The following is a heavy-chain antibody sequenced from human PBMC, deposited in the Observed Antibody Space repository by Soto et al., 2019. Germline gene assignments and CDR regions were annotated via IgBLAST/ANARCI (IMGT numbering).Heavy chain of an antibody. D-gene: IGHD4-17*01. CDR2: INHSGST. V-gene: IGHV4-34*01. J-gene: IGHJ2*01. CDR1: GGSFSGYD. CDR3: GYGDHRDLHSFPTRRSSDL. Sequence: SETLSLTCAGYGGSFSGYDWTWIRQPPGTGLEWIGEINHSGSTNYNPSLKSRVTISVDTSKNQFSLKLTSVTAADTAVYYYGYGDHRDLHSFPTRRSSDL.